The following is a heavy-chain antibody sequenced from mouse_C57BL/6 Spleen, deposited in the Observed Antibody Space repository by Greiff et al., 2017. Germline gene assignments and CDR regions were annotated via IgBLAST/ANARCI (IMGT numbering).Heavy chain of an antibody. CDR2: IYPRSGNT. V-gene: IGHV1-81*01. CDR1: GYTFTSYG. CDR3: ARKDSSGYYDPFYSMDY. Sequence: VQLVEPGAELARPGASVKLSCKASGYTFTSYGIRWVKQRTGQGLEWIGEIYPRSGNTYSNQKFKGKATLTVDKYSSTASIELRSLSSGDSSVYFCARKDSSGYYDPFYSMDYWGQGTSVTVSS. D-gene: IGHD3-2*02. J-gene: IGHJ4*01.